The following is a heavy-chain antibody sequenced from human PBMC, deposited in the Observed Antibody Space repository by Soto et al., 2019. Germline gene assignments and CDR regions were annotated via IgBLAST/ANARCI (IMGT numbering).Heavy chain of an antibody. V-gene: IGHV3-23*01. J-gene: IGHJ6*03. CDR2: ISGSGGST. D-gene: IGHD6-19*01. CDR1: GFTFSSYA. Sequence: GGSLRLSCAASGFTFSSYAMSWVRQAPGKGLEWVSAISGSGGSTYYADSVKGRFTISRDNSKNTLYLQMNSLRAEDTAVYYCAKDGIAVAGTRFKRYYYYYMDVWGKGTTVTVSS. CDR3: AKDGIAVAGTRFKRYYYYYMDV.